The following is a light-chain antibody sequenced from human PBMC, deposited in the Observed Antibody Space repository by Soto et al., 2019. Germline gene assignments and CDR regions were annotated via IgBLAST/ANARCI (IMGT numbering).Light chain of an antibody. CDR1: QSVSSSY. CDR3: QQYGSSPYT. V-gene: IGKV3-20*01. Sequence: EIVLTQSPGTLSLSPGERATLSCRASQSVSSSYLAWFQQKPGQAPRLHIYGASTRATGIPDRFRGSGSGTDFTLTISRLEPEDFAVYYCQQYGSSPYTFGQGTKLEIK. CDR2: GAS. J-gene: IGKJ2*01.